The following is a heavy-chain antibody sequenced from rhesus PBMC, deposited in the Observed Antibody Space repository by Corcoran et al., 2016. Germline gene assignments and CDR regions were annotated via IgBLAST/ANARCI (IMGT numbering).Heavy chain of an antibody. Sequence: QVQLQESGPGLVKPSETLSLTCAVSGGSLSGYYWNWIRQSPGKGLEGIGRVYGRGGSTDYNPSLKRRVTISTDASEIQFSLKLNSVTAADTAIYYCAIYIGYGFGLDSWGQGVAVTVSS. D-gene: IGHD5-36*01. J-gene: IGHJ6*01. V-gene: IGHV4-160*01. CDR1: GGSLSGYY. CDR2: VYGRGGST. CDR3: AIYIGYGFGLDS.